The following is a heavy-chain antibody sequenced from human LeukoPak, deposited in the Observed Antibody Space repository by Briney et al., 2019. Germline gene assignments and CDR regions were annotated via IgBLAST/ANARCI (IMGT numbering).Heavy chain of an antibody. J-gene: IGHJ4*02. Sequence: PSETLSLTCAVYGGSFSSYYWSWIRQPAGKGLEWIGRIYTSGSTNYNPSLKSRVTMSVDTSKNQFSLKLSSVTAADTAVYYCARASGYSSSWYYFDYWGQGTLVTVSS. CDR1: GGSFSSYY. V-gene: IGHV4-59*10. D-gene: IGHD6-13*01. CDR2: IYTSGST. CDR3: ARASGYSSSWYYFDY.